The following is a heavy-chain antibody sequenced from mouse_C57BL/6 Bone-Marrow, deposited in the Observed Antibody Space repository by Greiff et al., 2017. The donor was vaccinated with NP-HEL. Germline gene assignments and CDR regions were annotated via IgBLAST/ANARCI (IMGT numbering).Heavy chain of an antibody. V-gene: IGHV1-81*01. Sequence: VQLVESGAELARPGASVKLSCKASGYTFTSYGISWVKQRTGQGLEWIGEIYPRSGNTYYNEKFKGKATLTADKSSSTAYMELRSLTSEDSAVYFCARGTYYSPDYWGQGTSVTVSS. CDR1: GYTFTSYG. J-gene: IGHJ4*01. CDR3: ARGTYYSPDY. D-gene: IGHD1-1*01. CDR2: IYPRSGNT.